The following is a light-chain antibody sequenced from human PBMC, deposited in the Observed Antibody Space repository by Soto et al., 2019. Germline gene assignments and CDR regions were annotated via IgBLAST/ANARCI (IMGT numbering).Light chain of an antibody. V-gene: IGKV3-11*01. CDR1: QSVSSY. J-gene: IGKJ5*01. CDR2: DAS. CDR3: QQRSNWPRT. Sequence: EIVLTQSPATLSLSPGERATLSCRASQSVSSYLAWYQQKPGQPPRLLIYDASNRATGIPARFSGSGSGTDFTLTISSLEPEDFAVYYCQQRSNWPRTFGQGTRLESK.